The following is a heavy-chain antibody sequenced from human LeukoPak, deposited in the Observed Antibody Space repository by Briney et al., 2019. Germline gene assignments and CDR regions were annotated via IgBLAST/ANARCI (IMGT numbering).Heavy chain of an antibody. D-gene: IGHD2-2*01. CDR1: GFTFSSYW. V-gene: IGHV3-74*01. J-gene: IGHJ4*02. CDR3: AREGGVVDFDY. CDR2: INSDGSST. Sequence: GGSLRLSCAASGFTFSSYWMHWVRQAPGKGLVWVSRINSDGSSTSYADSVKGRFTISRDNAKNTRYLQMNSLRAEDTAVYYCAREGGVVDFDYWGQGTLVTVSS.